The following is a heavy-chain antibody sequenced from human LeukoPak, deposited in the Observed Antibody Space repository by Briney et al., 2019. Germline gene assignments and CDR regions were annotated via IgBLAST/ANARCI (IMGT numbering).Heavy chain of an antibody. CDR2: IRYDGSNK. Sequence: GGCLTLSCAASGFTFSSYGMHWVRQAPGKGLAGVAFIRYDGSNKYYADSVKDRFTISRDNSKNTLYLQMNSLRAEDTAVYYCAKAAAMIVVVSKHFDYWGQGALVTVCS. V-gene: IGHV3-30*02. J-gene: IGHJ4*02. CDR1: GFTFSSYG. D-gene: IGHD3-22*01. CDR3: AKAAAMIVVVSKHFDY.